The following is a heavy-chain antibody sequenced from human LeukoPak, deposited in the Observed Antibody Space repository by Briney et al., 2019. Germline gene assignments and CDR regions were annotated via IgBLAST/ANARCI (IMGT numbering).Heavy chain of an antibody. D-gene: IGHD2-2*01. Sequence: ASVKVSCKASGYTFTGYYMHWVRQAPGQGLEWMGWINPKSGGTNYAQKVQGRVTMTRDKSIHTAYIELSRLRSDDTAVYYCAREEYGFDPWGQGTLVTVSS. J-gene: IGHJ5*02. V-gene: IGHV1-2*02. CDR2: INPKSGGT. CDR3: AREEYGFDP. CDR1: GYTFTGYY.